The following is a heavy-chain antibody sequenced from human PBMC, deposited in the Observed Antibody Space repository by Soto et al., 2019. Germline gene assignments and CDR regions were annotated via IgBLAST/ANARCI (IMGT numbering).Heavy chain of an antibody. CDR2: MSHIGSV. CDR3: ARSLGWYAIDY. Sequence: QVLLQESGPGLVQPSGTLSLSCVVSGVSIGSNYYWGWVRQSPGKGLEWLGDMSHIGSVNYNPSLKSRVTITIDKSQNQFSLKLNSVTAAETAVYYCARSLGWYAIDYWGQGTLVIVSS. D-gene: IGHD6-19*01. V-gene: IGHV4-4*02. J-gene: IGHJ4*02. CDR1: GVSIGSNYY.